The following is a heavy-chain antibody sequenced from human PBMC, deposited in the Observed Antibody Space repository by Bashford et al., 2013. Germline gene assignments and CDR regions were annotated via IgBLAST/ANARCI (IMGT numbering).Heavy chain of an antibody. D-gene: IGHD2-2*01. CDR1: GFTFSRHG. Sequence: GGSLRLSCAASGFTFSRHGMHWVRQAPGKGPEWVAVIWSDGSKEYYADSVKGRFTISRDNSKNTLYLQMNSLRPEDTALYYCVKDTSPGGADVWGQGTTVTVSS. CDR3: VKDTSPGGADV. J-gene: IGHJ6*02. V-gene: IGHV3-30*02. CDR2: IWSDGSKE.